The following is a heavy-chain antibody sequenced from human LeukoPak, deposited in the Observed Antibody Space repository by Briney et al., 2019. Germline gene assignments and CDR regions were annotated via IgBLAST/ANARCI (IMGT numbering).Heavy chain of an antibody. CDR1: GGSFSGYY. D-gene: IGHD3-22*01. Sequence: SETLSLTCAVYGGSFSGYYWSWIRQPPGKGLEWIGEINHSGSTNYNPSPKSRVIISVDTSKNQFSLKLSSVTAADTAVYYCARDYYDSSGYYLLWGQGTLVTVSS. CDR2: INHSGST. CDR3: ARDYYDSSGYYLL. J-gene: IGHJ4*02. V-gene: IGHV4-34*01.